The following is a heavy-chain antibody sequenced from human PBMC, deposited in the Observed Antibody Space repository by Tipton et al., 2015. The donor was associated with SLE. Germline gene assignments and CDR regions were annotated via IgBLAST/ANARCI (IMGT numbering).Heavy chain of an antibody. CDR2: IYYSGIT. CDR1: GGSISSSSYY. D-gene: IGHD3-22*01. Sequence: TLSLTCTVSGGSISSSSYYWGWIRQPPGKGLEWIGSIYYSGITYYNPSLKSRVTISVDTSKNQFSLNLSSVTAADTAVYYCATVDYFDSGDAFDFWGHGSMVTVSS. V-gene: IGHV4-39*07. CDR3: ATVDYFDSGDAFDF. J-gene: IGHJ3*01.